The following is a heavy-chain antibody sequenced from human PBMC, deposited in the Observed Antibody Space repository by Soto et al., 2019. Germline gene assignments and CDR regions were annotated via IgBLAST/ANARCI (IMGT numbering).Heavy chain of an antibody. D-gene: IGHD4-4*01. V-gene: IGHV1-18*04. CDR1: DYTFTDYG. CDR2: ISAYNGNT. J-gene: IGHJ6*02. CDR3: ARGYGNYHHYYLGMDV. Sequence: ASVKVSCKASDYTFTDYGISWVRQAPGQGLEWMGWISAYNGNTNYAQKLQDRVTMTTDTSTSTAYVEVRSLRSDDTAVYYCARGYGNYHHYYLGMDVWGQGTTVTVSS.